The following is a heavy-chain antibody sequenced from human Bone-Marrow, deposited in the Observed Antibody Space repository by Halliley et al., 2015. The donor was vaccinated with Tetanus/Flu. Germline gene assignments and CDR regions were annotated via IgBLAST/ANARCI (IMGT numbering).Heavy chain of an antibody. CDR3: ARGYSSSWPPDY. D-gene: IGHD6-13*01. J-gene: IGHJ4*02. CDR2: ISADKTYI. V-gene: IGHV3-21*01. Sequence: LGGVSSISADKTYIYYADSVKGRFTISRDNAKNSLYLQMSSLRAEDTAVYYCARGYSSSWPPDYWGQGTLVTVSS.